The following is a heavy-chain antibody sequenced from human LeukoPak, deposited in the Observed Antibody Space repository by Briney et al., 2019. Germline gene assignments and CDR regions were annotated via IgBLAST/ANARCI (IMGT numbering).Heavy chain of an antibody. CDR1: GFTFSSYE. J-gene: IGHJ4*02. V-gene: IGHV3-48*03. Sequence: GGSLRLSCAASGFTFSSYEMNWVRQAPGKGLEWVSYISSSGSTIYYADSVKGRFTISRDNAKNSLYLQMNSLRAEDTAVYYCATDTSSWPFDYWGQGTLVTVSS. CDR2: ISSSGSTI. D-gene: IGHD6-13*01. CDR3: ATDTSSWPFDY.